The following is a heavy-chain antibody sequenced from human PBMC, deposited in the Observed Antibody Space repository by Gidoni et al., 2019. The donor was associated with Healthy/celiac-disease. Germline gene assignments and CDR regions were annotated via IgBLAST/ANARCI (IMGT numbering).Heavy chain of an antibody. V-gene: IGHV3-49*03. D-gene: IGHD3-3*01. J-gene: IGHJ4*02. CDR1: GFPFGDYA. CDR3: TRSAYYDLWSGY. Sequence: EVQLVESGGGLVQPGRSLRLSCTASGFPFGDYAMSWFRQAPGKGLEWVGFIRSKAYGGTTEYAASVKGRFTISRDDSKSIAYLQMNSLKTEDTAVYYCTRSAYYDLWSGYWGQGTLVTVSS. CDR2: IRSKAYGGTT.